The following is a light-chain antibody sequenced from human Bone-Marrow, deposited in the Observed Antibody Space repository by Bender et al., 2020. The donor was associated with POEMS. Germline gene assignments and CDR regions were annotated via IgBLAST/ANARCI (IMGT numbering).Light chain of an antibody. CDR1: SSDVGGSHY. J-gene: IGLJ1*01. CDR2: EVN. Sequence: QSALTQPRSVSASPGQSVTISCTGTSSDVGGSHYFSWYQHHPGKAPKLLLFEVNNRPSGVSNRFSGSKSGITASLTISGLQAEDEADYYCSSYTTSQVFGTGTKVTVL. CDR3: SSYTTSQV. V-gene: IGLV2-14*01.